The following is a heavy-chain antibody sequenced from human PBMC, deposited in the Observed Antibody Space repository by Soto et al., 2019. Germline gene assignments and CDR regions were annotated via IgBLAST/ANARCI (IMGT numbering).Heavy chain of an antibody. V-gene: IGHV4-59*01. Sequence: SETLSLTCTVSGGSISNYYWNWIRQSPGKGLEWIGYIYSSGSTHYNPSLQNRVTISIDTSKNQVSLKVNSVTAADTAVYYCARDHPHSYGVYYFDYWGQGTPVTAPQ. CDR1: GGSISNYY. CDR2: IYSSGST. D-gene: IGHD5-18*01. CDR3: ARDHPHSYGVYYFDY. J-gene: IGHJ4*02.